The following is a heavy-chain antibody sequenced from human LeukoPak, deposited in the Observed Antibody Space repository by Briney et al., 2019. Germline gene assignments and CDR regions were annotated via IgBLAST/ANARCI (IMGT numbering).Heavy chain of an antibody. CDR2: ISSSRNYI. Sequence: GGSLRLSCAASGFTFSSYSMNWVRQAPGKGLEWVSSISSSRNYIKYADSVKGRFSISRDNAKNSLYLQMNSLRTEDTAVYFCARVTGYMTEDYFDYWGQGTLITVSS. CDR3: ARVTGYMTEDYFDY. D-gene: IGHD6-13*01. J-gene: IGHJ4*02. CDR1: GFTFSSYS. V-gene: IGHV3-21*01.